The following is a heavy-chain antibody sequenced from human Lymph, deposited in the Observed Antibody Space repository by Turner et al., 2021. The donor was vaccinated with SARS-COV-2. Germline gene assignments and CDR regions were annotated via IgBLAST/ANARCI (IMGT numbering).Heavy chain of an antibody. D-gene: IGHD3-3*01. Sequence: LQLQESGPGLVKPSETLSLTCSVSGRPISSSSDYWGWIRQPPGEGLEWIGSIYYSGGTDYNPSNKSGITIFVNTSKNQFSLKLSSVTAADTAVYYCARHFTIFGVAGNWFDPWGQGTLVTVSS. CDR1: GRPISSSSDY. CDR3: ARHFTIFGVAGNWFDP. J-gene: IGHJ5*02. V-gene: IGHV4-39*01. CDR2: IYYSGGT.